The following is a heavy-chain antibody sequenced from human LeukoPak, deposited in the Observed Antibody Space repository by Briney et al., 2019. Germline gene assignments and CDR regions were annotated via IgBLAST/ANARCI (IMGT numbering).Heavy chain of an antibody. CDR3: ARGGSGWYVNWFDP. D-gene: IGHD6-19*01. CDR2: IYYTGIT. Sequence: PSETLSLTCTVSGDSISSYYWSWIRQAPGKGLECIGYIYYTGITNYNPSLKSRVTISVDTSKNQFSLRLSSVTAADTAIYYCARGGSGWYVNWFDPWGQGTLVTVSS. V-gene: IGHV4-59*01. CDR1: GDSISSYY. J-gene: IGHJ5*02.